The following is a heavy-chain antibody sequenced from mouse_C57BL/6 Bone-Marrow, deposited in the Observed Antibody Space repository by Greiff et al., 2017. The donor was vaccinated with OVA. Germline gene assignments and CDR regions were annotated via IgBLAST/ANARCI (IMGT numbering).Heavy chain of an antibody. D-gene: IGHD1-1*01. CDR2: ISYDGSN. Sequence: DVHLVESGPGLVKPSQSLSLTCSVTGYSITSGYYWNWIRQFPGNKLEWMGYISYDGSNNYNPSLKNRISITRDTSKNQFFLKLNSVTTEDTATYYCAREDYGSSPYWYFDVWGTGTTVTVSS. V-gene: IGHV3-6*01. CDR3: AREDYGSSPYWYFDV. J-gene: IGHJ1*03. CDR1: GYSITSGYY.